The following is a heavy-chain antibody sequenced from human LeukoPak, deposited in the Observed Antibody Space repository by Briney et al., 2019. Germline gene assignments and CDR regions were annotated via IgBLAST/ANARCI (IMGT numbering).Heavy chain of an antibody. D-gene: IGHD3-10*02. J-gene: IGHJ6*04. CDR2: ISGSGGST. CDR3: AELGITMIGGV. CDR1: GFTFDDYG. V-gene: IGHV3-20*04. Sequence: PGGSLRLSCAASGFTFDDYGMHWVRQAPGKGLEWVSAISGSGGSTYYANSVKGRFTISRDNAKNSLYLQMNSLRAEDTAVYYCAELGITMIGGVWGKGTTVTISS.